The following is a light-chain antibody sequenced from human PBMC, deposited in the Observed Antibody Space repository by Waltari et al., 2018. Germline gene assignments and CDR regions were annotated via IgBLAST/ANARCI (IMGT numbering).Light chain of an antibody. Sequence: DIVMTQSPDSLAVSLGERATINCKLSPSVLSSSNNKNYLAWYQQKSGQPPKLLIYWASTREAGVPGRFSGSGSGTDFTLTISSLQAEDVAVYYCQQYYSTPLSFGGGTKVEIK. J-gene: IGKJ4*01. CDR3: QQYYSTPLS. CDR1: PSVLSSSNNKNY. CDR2: WAS. V-gene: IGKV4-1*01.